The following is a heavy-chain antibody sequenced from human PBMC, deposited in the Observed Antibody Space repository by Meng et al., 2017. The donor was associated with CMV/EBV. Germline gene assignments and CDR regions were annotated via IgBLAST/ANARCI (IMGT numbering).Heavy chain of an antibody. V-gene: IGHV4-39*07. CDR3: ASKRGPFDY. Sequence: PTCTVSGGSISSSSYYWGWIRQPPGKGLEWIGSIYYSGSSYYNPSLKSRVTISVDTSKNQFSLKLSSVTAADTAVYYCASKRGPFDYWGQGTLVTVS. CDR2: IYYSGSS. CDR1: GGSISSSSYY. J-gene: IGHJ4*02.